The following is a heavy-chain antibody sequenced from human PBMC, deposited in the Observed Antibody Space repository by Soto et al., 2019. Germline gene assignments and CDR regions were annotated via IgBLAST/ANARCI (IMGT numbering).Heavy chain of an antibody. Sequence: QVQLVESGGGVVQPGRSLRLSCAASGFTFSSYGMHWVRQAPGKGLEWVAVISYDGSNKYYADSVKGRFTISRDNSKNTLYLQMNSLGAEDTAVYYCAKSMTTVIYYFDYWGQGTLVTVSS. CDR3: AKSMTTVIYYFDY. J-gene: IGHJ4*02. V-gene: IGHV3-30*18. CDR1: GFTFSSYG. D-gene: IGHD4-17*01. CDR2: ISYDGSNK.